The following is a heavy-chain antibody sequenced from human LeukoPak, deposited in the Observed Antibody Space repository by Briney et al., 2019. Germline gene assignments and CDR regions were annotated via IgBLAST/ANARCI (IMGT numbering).Heavy chain of an antibody. J-gene: IGHJ5*02. CDR3: ARDTGGLVPAAMFDP. V-gene: IGHV1-69*13. CDR1: GGTFSSYA. Sequence: GASVKVSCKASGGTFSSYAISWVRQAPGQGLEWMGGIIPIFGTANYAQKFQGRVTIIADESTSTAYMELSSLRSEDTAVYYCARDTGGLVPAAMFDPWGQGTLVTVSS. D-gene: IGHD2-2*01. CDR2: IIPIFGTA.